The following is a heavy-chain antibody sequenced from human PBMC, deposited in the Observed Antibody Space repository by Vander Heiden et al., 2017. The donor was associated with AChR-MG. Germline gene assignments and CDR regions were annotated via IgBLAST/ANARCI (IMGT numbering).Heavy chain of an antibody. CDR2: ISYDGSNK. CDR3: AKDRDYDDSSGYLPLDY. D-gene: IGHD3-22*01. CDR1: GFTFSSYG. Sequence: QVQLVESGRGVVQPGRSLRLPCAASGFTFSSYGMHWVRQAPGKGLEWVAVISYDGSNKYYADSVKGRFTISRDNSKNTLYLQMNSLRAEDTAVYYCAKDRDYDDSSGYLPLDYWGQGTLVTVSS. V-gene: IGHV3-30*18. J-gene: IGHJ4*02.